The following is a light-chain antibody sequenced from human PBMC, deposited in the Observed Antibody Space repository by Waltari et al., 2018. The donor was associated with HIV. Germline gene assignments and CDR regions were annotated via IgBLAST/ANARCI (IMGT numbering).Light chain of an antibody. Sequence: SAVTQPAPVSGLPGQSITISCTGDASDFGLYNFVSWYPQHPGKLPTLIVYDVDSRASGISTRFSGSKSGHTASLSISGLRAEDEADYYCAFFTDDNTLLFGGGTKVTVL. J-gene: IGLJ3*02. CDR3: AFFTDDNTLL. CDR2: DVD. CDR1: ASDFGLYNF. V-gene: IGLV2-14*03.